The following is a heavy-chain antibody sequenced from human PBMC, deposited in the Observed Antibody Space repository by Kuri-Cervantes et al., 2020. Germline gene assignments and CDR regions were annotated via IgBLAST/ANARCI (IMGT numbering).Heavy chain of an antibody. CDR2: ISWNSGSI. D-gene: IGHD3-10*01. V-gene: IGHV3-9*01. Sequence: GGSLRLSCAASGITFSSYAMSWVRQAPGKGLEWVSGISWNSGSIGYADSVKGRFTISRDNAKNSLYLQMNSLRAEDTALYYCAKDTSMVPNIGAFDIWGQGTMVTVSS. CDR1: GITFSSYA. CDR3: AKDTSMVPNIGAFDI. J-gene: IGHJ3*02.